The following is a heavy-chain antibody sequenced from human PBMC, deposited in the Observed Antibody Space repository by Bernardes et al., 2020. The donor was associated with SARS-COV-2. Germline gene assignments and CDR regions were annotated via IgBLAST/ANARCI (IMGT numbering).Heavy chain of an antibody. D-gene: IGHD1-7*01. CDR2: MNPSTGYT. J-gene: IGHJ4*02. V-gene: IGHV1-2*06. CDR3: ARERPDITGTPRD. Sequence: AGVKVSCKASGYTFTGFQMHWVRQAPGQGLEWMGRMNPSTGYTRYAQKFQGRVTMTRDTSVSTVYMELSRLRSDDTAVYYCARERPDITGTPRDWGQGTLVTVSS. CDR1: GYTFTGFQ.